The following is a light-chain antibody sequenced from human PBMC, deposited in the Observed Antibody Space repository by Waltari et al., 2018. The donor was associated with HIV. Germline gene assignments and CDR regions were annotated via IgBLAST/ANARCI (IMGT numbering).Light chain of an antibody. V-gene: IGLV2-23*02. J-gene: IGLJ2*01. CDR3: SSYAAINTFVV. CDR2: EIN. Sequence: QSALTQPASVSGSPGQSITISCTGTSSDVSTYKLVSWYQQHPGKAPKLMIYEINKRPSGVSNRFSGSKSGSVASLTISGLQAEDEADYYCSSYAAINTFVVFGGGTKLTVL. CDR1: SSDVSTYKL.